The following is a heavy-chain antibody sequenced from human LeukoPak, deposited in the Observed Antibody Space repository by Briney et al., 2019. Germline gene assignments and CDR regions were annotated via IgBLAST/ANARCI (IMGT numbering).Heavy chain of an antibody. Sequence: PSETLSLTCAVYGGSFSGYYWSWIRQPPGKGLEWIGEINHSGSTNYNPSLKSRVTISVDTSKNQFSLKLSSVTAADTAVYYCARARLAVAGTIFDYWGQGTLVTVSS. CDR1: GGSFSGYY. J-gene: IGHJ4*02. D-gene: IGHD6-19*01. CDR3: ARARLAVAGTIFDY. CDR2: INHSGST. V-gene: IGHV4-34*01.